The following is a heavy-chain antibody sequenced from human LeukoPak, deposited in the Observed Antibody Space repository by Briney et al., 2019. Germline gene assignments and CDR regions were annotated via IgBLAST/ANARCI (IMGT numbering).Heavy chain of an antibody. Sequence: PGGSLRLSCAASGFTFSSYAMSWVRQAPGKGLEWVSAISGGGGSTYYADSVKGRFTISRDNSKNTLYLQMNSLRAEDTAVYYCAKDIRYTKVTTFDYWGQGTLVTVSS. D-gene: IGHD4-17*01. CDR3: AKDIRYTKVTTFDY. J-gene: IGHJ4*02. V-gene: IGHV3-23*01. CDR2: ISGGGGST. CDR1: GFTFSSYA.